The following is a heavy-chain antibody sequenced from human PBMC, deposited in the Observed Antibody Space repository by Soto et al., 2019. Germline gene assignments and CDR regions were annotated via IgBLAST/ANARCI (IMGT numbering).Heavy chain of an antibody. J-gene: IGHJ4*02. CDR2: INHSGST. CDR3: GGRGGAGYYGL. V-gene: IGHV4-34*01. D-gene: IGHD3-9*01. CDR1: GGSFSGYY. Sequence: SETLSLTCAVYGGSFSGYYWTWIRQPPGTGLEWIGEINHSGSTNYNPSLKSRVTISVGTSKNQIALKLRAVTAADTAVYYCGGRGGAGYYGLWGQGTLVTVSS.